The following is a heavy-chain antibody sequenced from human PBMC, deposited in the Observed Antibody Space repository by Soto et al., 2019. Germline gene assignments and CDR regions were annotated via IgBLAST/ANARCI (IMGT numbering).Heavy chain of an antibody. J-gene: IGHJ5*02. CDR1: GGSISSYY. Sequence: PSETLSLTCTVSGGSISSYYWSWIRQPPGKGLEWIGYIYYSGSTNYNPSLKSRVTISVDTSKNQFSLKLSSVTAADTAVYYCARHGDDILTETDPRFDPWGQGTLVT. CDR3: ARHGDDILTETDPRFDP. CDR2: IYYSGST. V-gene: IGHV4-59*08. D-gene: IGHD3-9*01.